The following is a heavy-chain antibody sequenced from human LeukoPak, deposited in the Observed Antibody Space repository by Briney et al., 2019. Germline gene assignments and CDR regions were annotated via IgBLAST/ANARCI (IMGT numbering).Heavy chain of an antibody. Sequence: ASVKVSCKASGYTFTGYYMHWVRQAPGQGLEWMGWMNPNSGNTGYAQKFQGRVTITRNTSISTAYMELSSLRSEDTAVYYCARYYYDSSGYYPWGQGTLVTVSS. CDR3: ARYYYDSSGYYP. CDR2: MNPNSGNT. J-gene: IGHJ5*02. D-gene: IGHD3-22*01. CDR1: GYTFTGYY. V-gene: IGHV1-8*03.